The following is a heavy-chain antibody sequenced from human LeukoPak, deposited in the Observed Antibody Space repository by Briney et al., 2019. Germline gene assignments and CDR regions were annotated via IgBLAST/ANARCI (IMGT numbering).Heavy chain of an antibody. CDR3: ARGYCSGGSCYSSYYYYYYYMDV. Sequence: SVKVSCEASGGTFSSYAISWVRQAPGQGLEWMGGIIPIFGTANYAQKFQGRVTITTDESTSTAYMELSSLRSEDTAVYYCARGYCSGGSCYSSYYYYYYYMDVWGKGTTVIVSS. V-gene: IGHV1-69*05. CDR2: IIPIFGTA. J-gene: IGHJ6*03. D-gene: IGHD2-15*01. CDR1: GGTFSSYA.